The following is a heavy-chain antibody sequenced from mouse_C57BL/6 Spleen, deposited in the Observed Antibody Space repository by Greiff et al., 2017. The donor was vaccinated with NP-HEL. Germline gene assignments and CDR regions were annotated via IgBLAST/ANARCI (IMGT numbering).Heavy chain of an antibody. J-gene: IGHJ2*01. V-gene: IGHV1-72*01. CDR2: IDPNSGGT. CDR1: GYTFTSYW. Sequence: QVQLKQPGAELVKPGASVKLSCKASGYTFTSYWMHWVKQRPGRGLEWIGRIDPNSGGTKYNEKFKSKATLTVDKPSSTAYMQLSSLTSEDSAVYYCASPFITTVVAPGYWGQGTTLTVSS. D-gene: IGHD1-1*01. CDR3: ASPFITTVVAPGY.